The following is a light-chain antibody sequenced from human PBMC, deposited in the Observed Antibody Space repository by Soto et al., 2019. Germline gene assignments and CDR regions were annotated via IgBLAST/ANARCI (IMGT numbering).Light chain of an antibody. V-gene: IGKV3-20*01. Sequence: EIVLTQSPGTLSLSPGERATLSCRASQSVSSSFLAWYQQKPGQAPRLLIYGASSRATGIPDRFSGSGSGTDFTLTISTLEPEDFAMYSCQQYGSSPRTFGQGTKVEIK. CDR1: QSVSSSF. CDR2: GAS. J-gene: IGKJ1*01. CDR3: QQYGSSPRT.